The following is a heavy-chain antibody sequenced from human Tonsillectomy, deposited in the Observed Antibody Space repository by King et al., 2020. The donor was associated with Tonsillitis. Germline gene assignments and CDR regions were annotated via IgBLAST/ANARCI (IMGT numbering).Heavy chain of an antibody. CDR2: MYYTGST. V-gene: IGHV4-39*01. J-gene: IGHJ4*02. D-gene: IGHD2-21*01. CDR1: GGSISSVSHY. CDR3: ARRTIFPNAFDY. Sequence: QLQESGPGLVKPSESLSLTCTVSGGSISSVSHYWGWIRQPPGKGLEWIGYMYYTGSTYYNPSLKSRVTISADSSEHQLSLRLSSVTAADTAVYYCARRTIFPNAFDYWGPGTLVTVSS.